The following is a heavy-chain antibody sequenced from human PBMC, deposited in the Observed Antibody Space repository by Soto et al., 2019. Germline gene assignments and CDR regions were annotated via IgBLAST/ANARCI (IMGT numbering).Heavy chain of an antibody. Sequence: QVQLVQSGAEVKKPGSSVKVSCKASGGTFSSYAISWVRQAPGQGLEWMGGIIPIFGTANYAQKFQGRVTITADESTSTAYMELSSLSSEDTAVYYCARLPAVAGTRWVDYWGQGTLVTVSS. D-gene: IGHD6-19*01. V-gene: IGHV1-69*12. CDR3: ARLPAVAGTRWVDY. J-gene: IGHJ4*02. CDR1: GGTFSSYA. CDR2: IIPIFGTA.